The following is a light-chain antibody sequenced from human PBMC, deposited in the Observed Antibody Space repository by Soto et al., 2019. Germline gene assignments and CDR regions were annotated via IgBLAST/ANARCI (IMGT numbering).Light chain of an antibody. J-gene: IGKJ1*01. CDR2: AAS. CDR1: QSISSY. Sequence: DIQMTQAPSSLSASVGDRVTITCRASQSISSYLNWYQQKPGKAPKLLIYAASSLQSGVPSRFSGSGSGTGFTLTISSLQPEDFATYYCQETYSTPGTVGQGTKVEIK. CDR3: QETYSTPGT. V-gene: IGKV1-39*01.